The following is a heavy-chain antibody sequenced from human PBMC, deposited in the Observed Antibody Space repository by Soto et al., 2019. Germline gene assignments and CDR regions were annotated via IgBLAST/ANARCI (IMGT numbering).Heavy chain of an antibody. D-gene: IGHD3-22*01. CDR2: ISYDGSNK. CDR3: AREAKDYYDSSGLDY. J-gene: IGHJ4*02. CDR1: GFTFSSYA. Sequence: PGGSLRLSCAASGFTFSSYAMHWVRQAPGKGLEWVAVISYDGSNKYYADSVKGRFTISRDNSKNTLYLQMNSLRAEDTAVYYCAREAKDYYDSSGLDYWGQGTLVTVSS. V-gene: IGHV3-30-3*01.